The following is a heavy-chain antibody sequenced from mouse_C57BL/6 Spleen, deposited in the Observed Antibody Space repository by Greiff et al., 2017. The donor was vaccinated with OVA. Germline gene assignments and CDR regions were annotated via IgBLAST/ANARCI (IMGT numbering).Heavy chain of an antibody. D-gene: IGHD2-3*01. CDR2: FHPYNDDT. J-gene: IGHJ2*01. CDR3: ARNDGYYVYFDY. V-gene: IGHV1-47*01. CDR1: GYTFTTYP. Sequence: VKLQESGAELVKPGASVKMSCKASGYTFTTYPIEWIKQNHGQSLEWIGNFHPYNDDTKYNEKFKGKATLTVEKSSSTVYLELSRLTSEDSAVYYCARNDGYYVYFDYWGQGTTLTVSS.